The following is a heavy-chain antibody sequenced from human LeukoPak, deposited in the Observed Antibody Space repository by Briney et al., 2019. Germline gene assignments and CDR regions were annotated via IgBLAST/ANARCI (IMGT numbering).Heavy chain of an antibody. CDR3: ARGSARITGTNNWFDP. J-gene: IGHJ5*02. Sequence: ASVKVSCKASGYTFTSYGISWVRQAPGQGLEWMGWISAYNGNTNYAQKLQGRVTMTTDTSTSTAYMELRSLRSDDTAVYYCARGSARITGTNNWFDPWGQGTLVTVSS. V-gene: IGHV1-18*01. CDR1: GYTFTSYG. D-gene: IGHD1-7*01. CDR2: ISAYNGNT.